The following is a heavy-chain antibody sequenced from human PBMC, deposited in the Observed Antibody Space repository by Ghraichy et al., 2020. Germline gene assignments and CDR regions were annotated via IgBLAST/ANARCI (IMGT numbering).Heavy chain of an antibody. Sequence: VAGIGGSADSGYYADSVRGRFTISRDNSKTTLYLQMDSLRAEDTAVYHCAKIKVVPADYCESGGQGT. V-gene: IGHV3-23*01. CDR2: IGGSADSG. J-gene: IGHJ4*02. D-gene: IGHD4-17*01. CDR3: AKIKVVPADYCES.